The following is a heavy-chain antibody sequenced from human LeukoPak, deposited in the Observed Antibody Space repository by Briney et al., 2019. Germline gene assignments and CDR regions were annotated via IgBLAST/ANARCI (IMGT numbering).Heavy chain of an antibody. J-gene: IGHJ5*02. V-gene: IGHV1-18*01. CDR1: GYTFTSYG. Sequence: ASVKVSCKASGYTFTSYGISWVRQAPGQGLEWMGWISAYNGNTNYAQKLQGRVTMTTDTSTSTAYMELRSLRSDDTAVYYCAREGGATIREYNRFDPWGQGTLVTVSS. D-gene: IGHD1-26*01. CDR2: ISAYNGNT. CDR3: AREGGATIREYNRFDP.